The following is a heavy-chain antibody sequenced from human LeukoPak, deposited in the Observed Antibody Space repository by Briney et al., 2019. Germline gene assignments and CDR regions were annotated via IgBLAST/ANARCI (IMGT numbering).Heavy chain of an antibody. V-gene: IGHV3-30*04. D-gene: IGHD2-15*01. CDR2: VSYDGTNK. CDR1: GFTFDIYA. Sequence: GGSLRLSCAASGFTFDIYAMHWVRQPPGKGLEWVAVVSYDGTNKYYADSVKGRFTISRDNSQNTLHLQMSSLRVADTAVYYCARDQLQHCSDGSCYVIDNWGPGTLVAVSS. J-gene: IGHJ4*02. CDR3: ARDQLQHCSDGSCYVIDN.